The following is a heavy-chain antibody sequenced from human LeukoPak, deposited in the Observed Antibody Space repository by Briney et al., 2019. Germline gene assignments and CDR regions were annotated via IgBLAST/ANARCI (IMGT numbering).Heavy chain of an antibody. Sequence: GGSLRLSCAASGFTSSTYWMSWVRQAPGRGLEWVANIKQDGNEKYYVDSVKGRFTISRDNAKNSLYLQMNSLRAEDTAVYYCARWHAAGLNFDSWGQGTLVTVSS. CDR2: IKQDGNEK. D-gene: IGHD6-13*01. V-gene: IGHV3-7*01. J-gene: IGHJ4*02. CDR1: GFTSSTYW. CDR3: ARWHAAGLNFDS.